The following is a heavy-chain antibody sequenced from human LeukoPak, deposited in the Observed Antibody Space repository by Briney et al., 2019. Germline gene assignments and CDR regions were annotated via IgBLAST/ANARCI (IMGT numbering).Heavy chain of an antibody. D-gene: IGHD2-2*01. J-gene: IGHJ4*02. CDR1: GRSISSYY. V-gene: IGHV4-4*07. Sequence: PSETLSLTCTVSGRSISSYYWSWIRQPAGKGLEWIGRTYTSGSTNYNPSLKSRSTMSVDTSKNQFSLMLSSVTAADAAVYYCARDDCSSTSCTFDYWGQGTLVTVSS. CDR2: TYTSGST. CDR3: ARDDCSSTSCTFDY.